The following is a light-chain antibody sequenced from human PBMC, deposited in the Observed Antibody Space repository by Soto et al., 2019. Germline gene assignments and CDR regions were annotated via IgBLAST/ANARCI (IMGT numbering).Light chain of an antibody. CDR2: SNY. V-gene: IGLV1-44*01. Sequence: QSVLTQPPSASGTPGQRVTISCSGSSSNIGSKTVNWYQQLPGTAPKLLIYSNYQRPSGVPDRFSGSKSGTSASLAISGLHSVEEADYYCAAWDASLNGYVFGTGTKVTVL. CDR3: AAWDASLNGYV. CDR1: SSNIGSKT. J-gene: IGLJ1*01.